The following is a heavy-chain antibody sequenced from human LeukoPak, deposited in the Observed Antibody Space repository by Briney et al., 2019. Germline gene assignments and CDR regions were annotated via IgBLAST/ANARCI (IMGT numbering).Heavy chain of an antibody. V-gene: IGHV1-69*13. D-gene: IGHD2-21*01. CDR2: IIPIFGTA. CDR3: VSSSSELFNNWFDP. J-gene: IGHJ5*02. Sequence: SVKVSCKASGGTFSSYAISWVRQAPGQGPEWMGGIIPIFGTANYAQKFQGRVTITADESTSTAYMELSSLRSEDTAVYYCVSSSSELFNNWFDPWGQGTLVTVSS. CDR1: GGTFSSYA.